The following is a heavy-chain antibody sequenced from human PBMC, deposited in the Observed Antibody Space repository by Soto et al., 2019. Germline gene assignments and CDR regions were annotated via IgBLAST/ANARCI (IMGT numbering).Heavy chain of an antibody. CDR1: GGSISSSNW. J-gene: IGHJ4*02. V-gene: IGHV4-4*02. D-gene: IGHD6-13*01. CDR2: IYHSGST. CDR3: ARAAMGGSSWPFDY. Sequence: SETLSLTFAVSGGSISSSNWWGWVRQPPGKGLEWIGEIYHSGSTNYNPSLKSRVTISVDKSKNQFSLKLSSVTAADTAVYYCARAAMGGSSWPFDYWGQGTLVTVSS.